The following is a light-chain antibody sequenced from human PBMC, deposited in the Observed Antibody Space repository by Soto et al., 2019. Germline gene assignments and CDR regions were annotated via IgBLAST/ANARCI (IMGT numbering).Light chain of an antibody. CDR1: QSLSSSY. V-gene: IGKV3-20*01. Sequence: EIVLTQSPGTLSLSPGERATLSCRASQSLSSSYLAWNQQKPGQAPRLLIYGTSIRATGIPDRFSGSGSGTDFTLTITRLEPEDFAVYYCQRFGTSPPWTFGQGTKVEFK. CDR3: QRFGTSPPWT. CDR2: GTS. J-gene: IGKJ1*01.